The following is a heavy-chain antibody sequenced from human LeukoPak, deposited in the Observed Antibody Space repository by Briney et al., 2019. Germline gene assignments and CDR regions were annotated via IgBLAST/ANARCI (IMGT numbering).Heavy chain of an antibody. D-gene: IGHD5-18*01. CDR1: GFTFSSYW. CDR3: ARDLSGVTGYTYGRGIDY. J-gene: IGHJ4*02. CDR2: IKQDGSER. V-gene: IGHV3-7*01. Sequence: GGSLRLSCAASGFTFSSYWMSWVRQAPGKGLEWVATIKQDGSERYYVDSVKGRFTISRDNAKTSLYLQMNSLRAEDTAVYYCARDLSGVTGYTYGRGIDYWGQGTLVTVSS.